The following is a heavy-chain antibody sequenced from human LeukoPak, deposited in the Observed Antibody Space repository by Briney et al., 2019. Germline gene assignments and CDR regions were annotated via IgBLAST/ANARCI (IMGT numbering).Heavy chain of an antibody. V-gene: IGHV4-30-2*01. CDR1: GGSISSGGYS. CDR3: ARGTNSYYDSSGYYKTDSSAEYFQH. D-gene: IGHD3-22*01. J-gene: IGHJ1*01. CDR2: IYHTGNT. Sequence: PSQTLSLTCIVSGGSISSGGYSWSWIRQPPGKGLEWIGYIYHTGNTYYIPSLKSRVTISVDRSKNQFSLKLSSVTAADTAVYYCARGTNSYYDSSGYYKTDSSAEYFQHWGQGTLVTVSS.